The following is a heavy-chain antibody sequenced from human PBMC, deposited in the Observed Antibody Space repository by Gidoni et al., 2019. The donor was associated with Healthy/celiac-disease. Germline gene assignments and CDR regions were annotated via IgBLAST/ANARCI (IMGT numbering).Heavy chain of an antibody. J-gene: IGHJ4*02. V-gene: IGHV1-2*04. D-gene: IGHD2-15*01. Sequence: QVQLVQSGAEVKKPGASVKVSCKASGYTFTGYYMHWVRQAPGQGLEWMGWINPNSGGTNYAQKFQGWVTMTRDTSISTAYMELSRLRSDDTAVYYCARELVVVVAATPGFDYWGQGTLVTVSS. CDR2: INPNSGGT. CDR3: ARELVVVVAATPGFDY. CDR1: GYTFTGYY.